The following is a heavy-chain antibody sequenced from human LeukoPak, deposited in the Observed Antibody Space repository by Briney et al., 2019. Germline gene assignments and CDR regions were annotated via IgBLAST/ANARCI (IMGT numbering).Heavy chain of an antibody. Sequence: GGSLRLSCAASGFTFSSYWMSWVRQAPGKGLEWVANIKQDGSEKYYVDSVKGRFTISRDNAKNSLYLQMNSLRAEDTAVYYCAREDEISLNYYDSSGYVIPSHAFDIWGQGTMVTVSS. CDR2: IKQDGSEK. J-gene: IGHJ3*02. D-gene: IGHD3-22*01. CDR3: AREDEISLNYYDSSGYVIPSHAFDI. V-gene: IGHV3-7*01. CDR1: GFTFSSYW.